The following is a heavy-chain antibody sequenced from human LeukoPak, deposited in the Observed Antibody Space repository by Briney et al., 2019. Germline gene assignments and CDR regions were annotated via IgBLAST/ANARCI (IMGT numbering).Heavy chain of an antibody. D-gene: IGHD2-2*01. V-gene: IGHV1-18*01. CDR3: ARGYCSSTSCPYGMDV. CDR2: ISAHNGNT. J-gene: IGHJ6*02. Sequence: ASVKVSCKASGYSFTNYGIIWVRQTPGQGLQWMGWISAHNGNTNYAQKLQGRVTLTTDTSTSTVYMELRSLTSDDTAVYYCARGYCSSTSCPYGMDVWGQGTTVTVSS. CDR1: GYSFTNYG.